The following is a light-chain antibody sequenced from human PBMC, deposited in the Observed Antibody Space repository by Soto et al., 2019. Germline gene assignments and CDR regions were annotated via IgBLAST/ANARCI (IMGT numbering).Light chain of an antibody. V-gene: IGKV1-27*01. CDR1: QGISNN. J-gene: IGKJ3*01. Sequence: DIQMTQSPSSLSASVGDRVTITCRASQGISNNLAWYQQKPGKVPKLLIYAASTLQSAVQSRFSGSGSWTDFNLTITSLQTEDVATSYCQKYNSAPLTFGPGTKVDIK. CDR3: QKYNSAPLT. CDR2: AAS.